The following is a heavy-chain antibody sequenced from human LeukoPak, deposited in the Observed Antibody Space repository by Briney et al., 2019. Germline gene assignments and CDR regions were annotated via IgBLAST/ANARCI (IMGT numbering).Heavy chain of an antibody. CDR2: ISGDGGST. CDR3: AKDIGARWSYYDSSGPVDY. V-gene: IGHV3-43*02. D-gene: IGHD3-22*01. J-gene: IGHJ4*02. Sequence: GGSLRLSCAASGFTFDDYAMHWVRQAPGKGLEWVSLISGDGGSTYYADSLKGRVTISRDNSKNSLYLQMNSLRTEDIALYYCAKDIGARWSYYDSSGPVDYWGQGTLVTVSS. CDR1: GFTFDDYA.